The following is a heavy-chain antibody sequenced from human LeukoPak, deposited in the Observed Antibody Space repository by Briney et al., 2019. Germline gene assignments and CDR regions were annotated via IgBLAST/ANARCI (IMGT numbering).Heavy chain of an antibody. Sequence: PGGSLRLSCAASGFTFSSYAMSWVRQAPGKGLEWVSVIYSGGSTYYADSVKGRFTISRDNSKNTLYLQMNSLRAEDTAVYYCARSVSAADPSFDYWGQGTLVTVSS. CDR3: ARSVSAADPSFDY. CDR1: GFTFSSYA. CDR2: IYSGGST. V-gene: IGHV3-53*01. D-gene: IGHD6-13*01. J-gene: IGHJ4*02.